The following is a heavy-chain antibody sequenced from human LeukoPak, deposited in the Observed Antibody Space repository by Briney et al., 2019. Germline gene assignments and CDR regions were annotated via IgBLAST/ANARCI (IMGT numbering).Heavy chain of an antibody. V-gene: IGHV3-30*18. Sequence: PGGSLRLSCAASGFTFSSYGMHWVRQAPGKGLEWVAVISYDGSNKYYADTVKGRFTISRDNSKNTLYLQMNSLRAEDTAVYYCAKSVPATKPFDYWGQGTLVTVSS. CDR2: ISYDGSNK. J-gene: IGHJ4*02. D-gene: IGHD1-14*01. CDR3: AKSVPATKPFDY. CDR1: GFTFSSYG.